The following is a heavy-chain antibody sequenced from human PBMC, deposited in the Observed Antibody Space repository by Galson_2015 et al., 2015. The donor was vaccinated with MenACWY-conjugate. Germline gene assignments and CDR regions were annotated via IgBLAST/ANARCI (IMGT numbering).Heavy chain of an antibody. CDR2: IIPIFGTA. CDR1: GGTFISYA. V-gene: IGHV1-69*01. D-gene: IGHD3-3*01. CDR3: ARGGDFWSGYYPFDP. Sequence: QSGAEVKKPGESLTTSCKASGGTFISYAISWVRQAPGQGLEWMGGIIPIFGTANYAQKFQGRVTITADESTSTAYMELSSLRSEDTAVYYCARGGDFWSGYYPFDPWGQGTLVTVSS. J-gene: IGHJ5*02.